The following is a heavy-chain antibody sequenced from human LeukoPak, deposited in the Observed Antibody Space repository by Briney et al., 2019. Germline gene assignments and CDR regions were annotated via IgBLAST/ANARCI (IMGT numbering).Heavy chain of an antibody. CDR3: ARDWRMMYCSGGSCYGLDY. Sequence: GASVKVSCKASGYTFTGYYMHWVRQAPGQGLERMGWINPNSGGTNYAQKFQGRVTMTRDTSISTAYMELSRLRSDDTAVYYCARDWRMMYCSGGSCYGLDYWGQGTLVTVSS. CDR2: INPNSGGT. V-gene: IGHV1-2*02. D-gene: IGHD2-15*01. J-gene: IGHJ4*02. CDR1: GYTFTGYY.